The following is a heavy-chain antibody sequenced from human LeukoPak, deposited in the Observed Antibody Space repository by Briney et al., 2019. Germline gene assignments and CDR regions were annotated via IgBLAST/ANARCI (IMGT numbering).Heavy chain of an antibody. CDR1: GFTFSSYS. V-gene: IGHV3-48*01. D-gene: IGHD1-1*01. CDR2: ISSTGSTV. Sequence: GGSLRLSCAVSGFTFSSYSMSWVRQAPGKGLEWISYISSTGSTVYYADSVEGRFTISRDNAQNSLYLQMNNLRAGDTAVYYCAREKASTTGTTDYDYWGQGTLVTVSS. J-gene: IGHJ4*02. CDR3: AREKASTTGTTDYDY.